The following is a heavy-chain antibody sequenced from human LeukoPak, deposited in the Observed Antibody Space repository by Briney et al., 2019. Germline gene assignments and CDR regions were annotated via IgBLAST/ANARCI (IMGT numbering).Heavy chain of an antibody. CDR3: ARDQGY. CDR1: GYTFSGYY. J-gene: IGHJ4*02. CDR2: IHAGNGNT. V-gene: IGHV1-18*04. Sequence: ASVKVSCKASGYTFSGYYLHWVRQAPGQRLEWMGWIHAGNGNTNYAQKLQGRVTMTTDTSTSTAYMELRSLRSDDTAVYYCARDQGYWGQGTLVTVSS.